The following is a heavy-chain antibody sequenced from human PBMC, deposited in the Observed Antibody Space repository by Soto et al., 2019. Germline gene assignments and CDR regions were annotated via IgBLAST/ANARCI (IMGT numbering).Heavy chain of an antibody. D-gene: IGHD3-3*01. CDR3: AREIGLLFLFDYYYYMEV. Sequence: EVQLVESGGGLVQPGGSLRLSCAASGFTFSSYWMSWVRQAPGKGLEWVANIKQDGSEKYYVDSVKGRFTISRDNAKNSLYLQMNSLRAEDTAVYYCAREIGLLFLFDYYYYMEVWGKGTTVTVSS. CDR1: GFTFSSYW. V-gene: IGHV3-7*01. J-gene: IGHJ6*03. CDR2: IKQDGSEK.